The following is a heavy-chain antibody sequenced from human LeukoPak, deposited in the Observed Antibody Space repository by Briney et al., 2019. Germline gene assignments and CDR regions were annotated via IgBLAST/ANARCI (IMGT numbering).Heavy chain of an antibody. J-gene: IGHJ4*02. CDR1: GGTFSNYA. CDR2: IIPLFGTP. V-gene: IGHV1-69*06. Sequence: SVKVSCKASGGTFSNYAISWVRQAPGQGLEWMGGIIPLFGTPNYAQKFQGRVTITADKSTSTAYMELSSLRSEDTAVYYCARGWLAETTVVTPYNYWGQGTLVTVSS. CDR3: ARGWLAETTVVTPYNY. D-gene: IGHD4-23*01.